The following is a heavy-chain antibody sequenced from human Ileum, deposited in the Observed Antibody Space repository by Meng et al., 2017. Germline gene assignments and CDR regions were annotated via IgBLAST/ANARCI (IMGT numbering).Heavy chain of an antibody. Sequence: QVQLQESGPGLVKPSETLSLTCTISGGSVNTGSYYWSWIRPPPGKGLEWIGYMYFSGSTKYNASLKSRVSISVDTSKKQFSLNLTSVTAADTAVYYCARGHYDKYFDSWGQGTLVTVSS. J-gene: IGHJ4*02. D-gene: IGHD3-22*01. CDR2: MYFSGST. CDR3: ARGHYDKYFDS. V-gene: IGHV4-61*01. CDR1: GGSVNTGSYY.